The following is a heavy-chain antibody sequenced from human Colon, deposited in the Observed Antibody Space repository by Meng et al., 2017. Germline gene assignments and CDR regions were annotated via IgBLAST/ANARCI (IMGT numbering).Heavy chain of an antibody. Sequence: SVKVSCKASGGTFSSSTISWVRQAPGQGLEWMGWIIPIFGTANYAQKFQGRVTITADESTSTAYMKLSSLRSEDTAVYYCARENSGYDYGGYYFDYWGQGTLVTVSS. V-gene: IGHV1-69*13. CDR1: GGTFSSST. CDR2: IIPIFGTA. D-gene: IGHD5-12*01. J-gene: IGHJ4*02. CDR3: ARENSGYDYGGYYFDY.